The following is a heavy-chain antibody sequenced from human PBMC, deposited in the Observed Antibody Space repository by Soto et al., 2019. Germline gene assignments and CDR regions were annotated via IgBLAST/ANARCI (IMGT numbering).Heavy chain of an antibody. CDR3: VRDNLVREHYYYYYGMDV. D-gene: IGHD6-6*01. Sequence: GGSLRLSCTASGFTFRSYALHWVRQAPGKGLEWVVLISYGGSSQYYADSVRGRFTISRDNSKNTLSLQMNSLRPEDTAVYYCVRDNLVREHYYYYYGMDVWGQGTTVTVSS. CDR1: GFTFRSYA. CDR2: ISYGGSSQ. V-gene: IGHV3-30-3*01. J-gene: IGHJ6*02.